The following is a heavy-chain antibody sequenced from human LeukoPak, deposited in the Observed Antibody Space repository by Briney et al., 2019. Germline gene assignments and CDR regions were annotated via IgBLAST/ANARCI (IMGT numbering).Heavy chain of an antibody. Sequence: GGSLRLSCAASGFTFSSYSMNWVRQAPGKGLEWVSSISSSSSYIYYADSVKGRFTISRDNAKNSLYLQMNSLRDEDTAVYYCARDTLVYADSPDAFDIWGQGTMVTVSS. J-gene: IGHJ3*02. D-gene: IGHD4-17*01. CDR3: ARDTLVYADSPDAFDI. CDR1: GFTFSSYS. CDR2: ISSSSSYI. V-gene: IGHV3-21*01.